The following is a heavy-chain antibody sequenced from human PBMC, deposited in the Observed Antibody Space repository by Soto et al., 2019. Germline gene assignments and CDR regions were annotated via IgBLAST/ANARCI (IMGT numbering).Heavy chain of an antibody. D-gene: IGHD3-22*01. CDR2: ISSTSSHT. CDR1: RFTFSNYS. V-gene: IGHV3-21*01. Sequence: GGSLRLSCAASRFTFSNYSMNWVRQAPGKGLEWVSSISSTSSHTYYADSVKGRFTISRDNAKSSLYLQMDSLRADATAVYYCDRRGYGPSGYHWGQRNLVTVSS. CDR3: DRRGYGPSGYH. J-gene: IGHJ4*02.